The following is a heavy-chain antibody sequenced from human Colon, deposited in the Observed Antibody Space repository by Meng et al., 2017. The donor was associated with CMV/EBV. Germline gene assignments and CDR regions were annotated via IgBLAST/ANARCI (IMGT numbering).Heavy chain of an antibody. Sequence: QVRLVKSGAEVKKPGASVKVSCKTSGYTFSDYHIHWVRQASGQGLEWMGWINSNSGATDYAQKFQGRFTMTRDTSITTVYMELSSLRSDDTAVYYCARDPSGSRVPFDYWGQGSLVTVSS. D-gene: IGHD1-26*01. CDR2: INSNSGAT. CDR1: GYTFSDYH. CDR3: ARDPSGSRVPFDY. V-gene: IGHV1-2*02. J-gene: IGHJ4*02.